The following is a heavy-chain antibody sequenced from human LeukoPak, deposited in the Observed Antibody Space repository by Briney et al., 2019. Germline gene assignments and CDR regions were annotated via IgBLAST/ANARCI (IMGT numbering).Heavy chain of an antibody. V-gene: IGHV4-59*12. CDR3: ARRRGYSSSWYGY. CDR1: GGSISSYY. Sequence: PSETLSLTCTAFGGSISSYYWSWLRQPPGKGLEWIGYIYYSGSTNYNPSLKSRVTISVDTSKNQFSLKLSSVTAADTAVYYCARRRGYSSSWYGYWGQGTLVTVSS. D-gene: IGHD6-13*01. CDR2: IYYSGST. J-gene: IGHJ4*02.